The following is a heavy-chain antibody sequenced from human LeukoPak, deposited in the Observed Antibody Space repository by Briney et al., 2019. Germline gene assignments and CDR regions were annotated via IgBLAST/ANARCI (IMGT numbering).Heavy chain of an antibody. CDR2: IYYSGST. CDR3: ARVSITIFFDY. J-gene: IGHJ4*02. V-gene: IGHV4-61*01. CDR1: GGSVSSGSYY. Sequence: PPETLSLTCTVSGGSVSSGSYYWSWIRQPPGKGLEWIGYIYYSGSTNYNPSLKSRVTISVDTSKNQFSLKLSSVTAADTAVYYCARVSITIFFDYWGQGTLVTVSS. D-gene: IGHD3-9*01.